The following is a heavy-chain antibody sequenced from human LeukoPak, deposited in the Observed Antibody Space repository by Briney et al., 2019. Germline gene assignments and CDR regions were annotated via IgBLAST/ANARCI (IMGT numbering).Heavy chain of an antibody. V-gene: IGHV1-69*13. CDR2: IIPIFGTA. CDR1: GGTFSSYA. J-gene: IGHJ4*02. Sequence: SVKVSCKASGGTFSSYAISWVRQAPGQGLEWMGGIIPIFGTANYAQKFQGRVTITADESTSTAYMELSSLRSEDTAVYYCARGRIVGGYSYGYVPFDYWGQGTLVTVSS. CDR3: ARGRIVGGYSYGYVPFDY. D-gene: IGHD5-18*01.